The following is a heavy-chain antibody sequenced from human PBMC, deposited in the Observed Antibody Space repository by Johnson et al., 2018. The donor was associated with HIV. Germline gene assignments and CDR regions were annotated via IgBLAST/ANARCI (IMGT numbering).Heavy chain of an antibody. V-gene: IGHV3-66*02. Sequence: AQLVESGGGLVQPGGSLRLSCAASGFTVSSNYMSWVRQAPGKGLEWVSAISGGDDSTYYADSVRGRFTISRDNSRNTLSLQMYSLTSEDTATYYCVRGSLTDDSFPDWGQGTMVLVSS. CDR1: GFTVSSNY. CDR3: VRGSLTDDSFPD. CDR2: ISGGDDST. J-gene: IGHJ3*01. D-gene: IGHD3-16*01.